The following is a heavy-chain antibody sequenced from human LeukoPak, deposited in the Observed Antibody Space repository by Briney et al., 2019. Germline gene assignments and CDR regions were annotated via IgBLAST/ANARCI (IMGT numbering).Heavy chain of an antibody. V-gene: IGHV1-69*13. Sequence: SVKVSCKASGYTFTSYGISWVRQAPGQGLEWMGGIIPIFGTANYAQKFQGRVTITADESTSTAYMELSSLRSEDTAVYYCARDLGPAAGIDYWGQGTLVTVSS. J-gene: IGHJ4*02. CDR1: GYTFTSYG. CDR2: IIPIFGTA. D-gene: IGHD6-13*01. CDR3: ARDLGPAAGIDY.